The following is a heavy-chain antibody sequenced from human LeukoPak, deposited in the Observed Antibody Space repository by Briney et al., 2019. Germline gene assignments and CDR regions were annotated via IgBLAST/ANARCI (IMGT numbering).Heavy chain of an antibody. CDR1: GGSISSYY. V-gene: IGHV4-59*01. J-gene: IGHJ4*02. Sequence: SETLSLTCTVSGGSISSYYWSWIRQSPGKGLEWIGYIYNSGSTNYNPSLKSRVTISVDTSKNQFSLKLSSVTAADTAVYYCARESTRYYFDCWGQGTLVTVSS. CDR2: IYNSGST. CDR3: ARESTRYYFDC.